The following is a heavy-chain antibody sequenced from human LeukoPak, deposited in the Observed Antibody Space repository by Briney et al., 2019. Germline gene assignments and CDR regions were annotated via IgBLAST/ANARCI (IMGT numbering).Heavy chain of an antibody. J-gene: IGHJ6*02. CDR1: GFTFRTYD. CDR3: LRVAWLDYHRKDV. CDR2: IGTAGDT. D-gene: IGHD5-12*01. Sequence: PGGSLRLSCAASGFTFRTYDFHWVRHVKGIGLEWVSGIGTAGDTYYAGSVKGRFTISRENAKNTFYLQMNSLRARATALYYCLRVAWLDYHRKDVWGQGTTVTVSS. V-gene: IGHV3-13*01.